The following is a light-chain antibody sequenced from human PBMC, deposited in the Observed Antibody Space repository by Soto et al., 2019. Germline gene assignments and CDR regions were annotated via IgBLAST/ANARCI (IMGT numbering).Light chain of an antibody. CDR1: SNDVGHFNY. Sequence: QRALAQAASVSGAPLHSIPISYTGTSNDVGHFNYVSWFQQHPGKAPKLLIFDVTKWPSGVSNRFSGSKSGNAASLTISGLQTEDEADYYCCSYADTSTFWVVFGGGTKVTVL. J-gene: IGLJ3*02. CDR2: DVT. V-gene: IGLV2-23*02. CDR3: CSYADTSTFWVV.